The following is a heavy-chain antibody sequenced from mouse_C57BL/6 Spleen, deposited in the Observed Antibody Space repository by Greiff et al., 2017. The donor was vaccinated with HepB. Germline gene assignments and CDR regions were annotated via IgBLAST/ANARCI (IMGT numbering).Heavy chain of an antibody. Sequence: VQLQQPGAELVKPGASVKLSCKASGYTFTSYWMQWVKQRPGQGLEWIGEIDPSDSYTNYNQKFKGKATLTVDTSSSTAYMQLSSLTSEDSAVYYCARCYSNYGDYWGQGTSVTVSS. D-gene: IGHD2-5*01. J-gene: IGHJ4*01. V-gene: IGHV1-50*01. CDR2: IDPSDSYT. CDR3: ARCYSNYGDY. CDR1: GYTFTSYW.